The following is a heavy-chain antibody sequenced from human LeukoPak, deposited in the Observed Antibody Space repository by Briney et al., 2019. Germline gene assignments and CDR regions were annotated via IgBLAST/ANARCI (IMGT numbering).Heavy chain of an antibody. J-gene: IGHJ4*02. CDR3: ARQERSGDYPFDY. CDR2: IKSDGSRT. D-gene: IGHD1-26*01. V-gene: IGHV3-74*01. Sequence: GGFLRLSCAASGFTFSNYWMHWVRQAPGKGLVWVSRIKSDGSRTDYADSVKGRFTISRDNAKNTLYLQMNSLRAEGTAVYYCARQERSGDYPFDYWGQGTLVTVSS. CDR1: GFTFSNYW.